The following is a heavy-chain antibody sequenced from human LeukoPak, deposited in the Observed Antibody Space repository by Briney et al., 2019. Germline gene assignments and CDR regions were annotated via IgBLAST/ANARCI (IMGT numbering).Heavy chain of an antibody. J-gene: IGHJ4*02. D-gene: IGHD5-24*01. V-gene: IGHV3-9*01. CDR2: ISWNSGSI. CDR1: GFTFDDYA. Sequence: GRSLRLSCAASGFTFDDYAMHWVRQAPGKGLEWVSGISWNSGSIGYADSVKGRFTISRDNAKNSLYLQMNSLRAEDTALYYCARGDGYNYENYFDYWAREPWSPSPQ. CDR3: ARGDGYNYENYFDY.